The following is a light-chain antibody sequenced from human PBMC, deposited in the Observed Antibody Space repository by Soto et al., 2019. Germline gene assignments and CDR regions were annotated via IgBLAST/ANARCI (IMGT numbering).Light chain of an antibody. CDR2: LSSDGSH. CDR1: SGHSSYA. Sequence: QPVLTQSPSASASLGASVKLTCTLSSGHSSYAIAWHQQQPEKGPRYLMKLSSDGSHSKGDGIPDRFSGSSSGAERYLTISRLQYEDEADYYCETWDTGARVVFGGGTELTVL. V-gene: IGLV4-69*01. J-gene: IGLJ2*01. CDR3: ETWDTGARVV.